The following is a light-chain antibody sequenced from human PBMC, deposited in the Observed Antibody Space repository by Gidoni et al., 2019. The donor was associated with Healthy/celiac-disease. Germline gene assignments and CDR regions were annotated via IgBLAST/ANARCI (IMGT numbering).Light chain of an antibody. CDR3: SSYTSSSTLV. J-gene: IGLJ2*01. CDR2: EVS. CDR1: SSDVGSYNR. V-gene: IGLV2-18*02. Sequence: QSALTPPPSVSGSPGQSVTISCTGTSSDVGSYNRVSWYQQHPGTAPKLMIYEVSNRPSGVPDRFAGSKSGNTASLTISGLQAEDEADYYCSSYTSSSTLVFGGGTKLTGL.